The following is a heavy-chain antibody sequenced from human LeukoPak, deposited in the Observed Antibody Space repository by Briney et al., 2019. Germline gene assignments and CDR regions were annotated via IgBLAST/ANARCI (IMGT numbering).Heavy chain of an antibody. CDR3: AKDGRHSSGWYNC. CDR2: LSGSGGST. Sequence: PGGSLRLSCAASGFTFSSYAMSWVRQAPGKGLEWVSALSGSGGSTYYADSVKGRFTISRDNSKNTLYLQMNSLRAEDTAVYYCAKDGRHSSGWYNCWGQGTLVTVSS. CDR1: GFTFSSYA. D-gene: IGHD6-19*01. J-gene: IGHJ4*02. V-gene: IGHV3-23*01.